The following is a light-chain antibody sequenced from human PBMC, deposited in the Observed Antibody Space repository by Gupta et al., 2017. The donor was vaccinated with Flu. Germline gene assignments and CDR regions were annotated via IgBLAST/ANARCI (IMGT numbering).Light chain of an antibody. Sequence: SITISCTGTSSDVGTSTFVSWYQHQPGKAHKLLIYEDTWRPAGISDRFSGSKSGNTASLTISGLEAEDEADFYCCSYAGTTTFVFGTGTKVTVL. CDR1: SSDVGTSTF. CDR3: CSYAGTTTFV. V-gene: IGLV2-23*01. J-gene: IGLJ1*01. CDR2: EDT.